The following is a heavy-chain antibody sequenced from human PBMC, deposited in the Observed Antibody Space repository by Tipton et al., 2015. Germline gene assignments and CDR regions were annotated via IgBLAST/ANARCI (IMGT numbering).Heavy chain of an antibody. V-gene: IGHV4-39*01. Sequence: TLSLTCTVSGGSISSSSYYWAWIRQPPGKGLEWIGSLYFSGSTYYNPSLKSRVTISVDTSKTQFSLKLSSVTAADTSVYYCARQNIVGNTGRHFDHWGQGTLVTVSS. CDR1: GGSISSSSYY. CDR2: LYFSGST. J-gene: IGHJ4*02. D-gene: IGHD5-12*01. CDR3: ARQNIVGNTGRHFDH.